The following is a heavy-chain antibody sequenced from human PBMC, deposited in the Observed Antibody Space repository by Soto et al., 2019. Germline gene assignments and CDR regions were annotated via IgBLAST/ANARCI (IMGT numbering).Heavy chain of an antibody. CDR1: GGSVSSYY. Sequence: KPSETLSLTCTVSGGSVSSYYWSWIRQPPGKGLEWIGYIYYSGSTNYNPSLKSRVTISVDTSKNQFSLKLSSVTAADTAVYYCARDSSGWYPHWYFDLWGRGTLVTVSS. CDR2: IYYSGST. J-gene: IGHJ2*01. V-gene: IGHV4-59*02. D-gene: IGHD6-19*01. CDR3: ARDSSGWYPHWYFDL.